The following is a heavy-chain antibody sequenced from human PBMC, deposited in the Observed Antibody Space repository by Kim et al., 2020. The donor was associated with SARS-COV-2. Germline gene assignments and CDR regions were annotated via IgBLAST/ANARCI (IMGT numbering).Heavy chain of an antibody. V-gene: IGHV4-34*01. J-gene: IGHJ5*02. CDR1: GGSFSGYY. CDR3: ARDPLRGGDYDGWFDP. CDR2: INHSGST. D-gene: IGHD4-17*01. Sequence: SETLSLTCAVYGGSFSGYYWSWIRQPPGKGLEWIGEINHSGSTNYNPSLKSRVTISVDTSKNQFSLKLSSVTAADTAVYYCARDPLRGGDYDGWFDPWG.